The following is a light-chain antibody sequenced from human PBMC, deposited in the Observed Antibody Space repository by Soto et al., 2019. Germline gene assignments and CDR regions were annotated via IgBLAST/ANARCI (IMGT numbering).Light chain of an antibody. J-gene: IGKJ4*01. CDR2: DTS. CDR1: QSWRGL. Sequence: VMSASPTGLSVSPEESATLSCRASQSWRGLVAWYQQKPGQAPRLLMSDTSTRATTVPARFNGSGSGTEFSLAISNLQSEDFAVYYCHQYNNWPLTFGGGTKVDI. CDR3: HQYNNWPLT. V-gene: IGKV3-15*01.